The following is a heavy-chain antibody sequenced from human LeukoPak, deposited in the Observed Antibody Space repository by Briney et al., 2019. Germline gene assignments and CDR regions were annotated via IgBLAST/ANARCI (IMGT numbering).Heavy chain of an antibody. V-gene: IGHV3-30*18. Sequence: GGSLRLSCAASEFTFSTYGMHWVRQAPGKGLEWVAVISYDGSYKFYADSVKGRFTISRDNSKSTLYLQMSSPRAEDTAVYYCAKDRYSGLNTIDYWGQGTLVTVSS. CDR2: ISYDGSYK. CDR1: EFTFSTYG. J-gene: IGHJ4*02. CDR3: AKDRYSGLNTIDY. D-gene: IGHD6-13*01.